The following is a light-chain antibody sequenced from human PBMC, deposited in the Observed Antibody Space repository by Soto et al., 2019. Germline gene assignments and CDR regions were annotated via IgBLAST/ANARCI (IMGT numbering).Light chain of an antibody. CDR3: CSYPGSHTWV. Sequence: QSALTQPRSVSGSPGQSVTISCTGSNSDIGNYNYVSWYQQHPGKAPKVMIYDVSNRPSGVPDRFSGSKSGNTASLTISGLQAEDEADYYCCSYPGSHTWVFGGGTKVTAL. CDR1: NSDIGNYNY. V-gene: IGLV2-11*01. CDR2: DVS. J-gene: IGLJ3*02.